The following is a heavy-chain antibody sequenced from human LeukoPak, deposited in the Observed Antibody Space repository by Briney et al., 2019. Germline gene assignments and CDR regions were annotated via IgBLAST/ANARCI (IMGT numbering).Heavy chain of an antibody. CDR2: ISGSGGST. J-gene: IGHJ4*02. D-gene: IGHD1-26*01. V-gene: IGHV3-23*01. CDR1: GFTFSSYA. Sequence: GGPLRLSCAASGFTFSSYAMSWVRQAPGKGPEWVSAISGSGGSTYYADSVKGRFTISRDNSKNTLYLQMNSLRAEDTAVYYCAKEELGRGYFDYWGQGTLVTVSS. CDR3: AKEELGRGYFDY.